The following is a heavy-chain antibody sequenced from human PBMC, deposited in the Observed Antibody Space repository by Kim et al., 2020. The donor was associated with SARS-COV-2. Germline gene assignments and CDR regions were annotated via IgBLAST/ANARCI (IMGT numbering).Heavy chain of an antibody. J-gene: IGHJ5*02. V-gene: IGHV4-31*02. CDR3: ARGNELRGWFDP. D-gene: IGHD1-1*01. Sequence: YNPSHKSRVTISVDASKNQFSLKLSSVTAADTAVYYCARGNELRGWFDPWGQGTLVTVSS.